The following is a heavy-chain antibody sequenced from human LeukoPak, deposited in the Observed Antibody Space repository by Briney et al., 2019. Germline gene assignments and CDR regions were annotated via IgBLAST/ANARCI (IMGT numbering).Heavy chain of an antibody. Sequence: PGGSLRLSCAASGFNFDTYGLSWVRQAPGKGLEWVSSISASGVTSESADSIKGRFTISRDNSRNTLYLQMNSLRAEDTAVYYCAREFDWNYVLFDYWGQGTLVTVSS. D-gene: IGHD1-7*01. CDR1: GFNFDTYG. V-gene: IGHV3-23*01. CDR2: ISASGVTS. J-gene: IGHJ4*02. CDR3: AREFDWNYVLFDY.